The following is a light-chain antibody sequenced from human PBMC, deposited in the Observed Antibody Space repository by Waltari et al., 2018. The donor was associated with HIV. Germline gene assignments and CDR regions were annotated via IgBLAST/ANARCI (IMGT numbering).Light chain of an antibody. CDR1: QTVSSRY. Sequence: EIVLTQSPGTLSLSPGERATLSCRARQTVSSRYFAWYQQRPGQAPRLLIHGASTRATDIPDRFSGGGSGTDFTLTISRLEPEDVAVYYCQQYGSSSLWTFGQGTKVEIK. CDR2: GAS. V-gene: IGKV3-20*01. J-gene: IGKJ1*01. CDR3: QQYGSSSLWT.